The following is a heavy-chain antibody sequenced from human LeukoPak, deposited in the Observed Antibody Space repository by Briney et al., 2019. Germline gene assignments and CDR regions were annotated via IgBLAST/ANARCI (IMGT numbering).Heavy chain of an antibody. Sequence: GGSLRLSCAASGFTFSSHSMNWVRQAPGKGLEWVSSISSSSSYIYYADSVKGRFTISRDNAKNSLYLQMSSLRAEDTAVYYCAREGSGTYYFDYWGQGTLVTVSS. CDR1: GFTFSSHS. D-gene: IGHD3-10*01. CDR3: AREGSGTYYFDY. J-gene: IGHJ4*02. CDR2: ISSSSSYI. V-gene: IGHV3-21*01.